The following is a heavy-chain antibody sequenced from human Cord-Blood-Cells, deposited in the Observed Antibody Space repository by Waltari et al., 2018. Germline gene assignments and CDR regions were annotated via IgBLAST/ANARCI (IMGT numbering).Heavy chain of an antibody. V-gene: IGHV5-51*01. D-gene: IGHD2-2*01. J-gene: IGHJ4*02. CDR2: IYPGDSDT. CDR1: GYSFTSSW. Sequence: EVQLVQSGAEVKKPGEPLQISCQGSGYSFTSSWIGWVRQTPGKGLEWMGIIYPGDSDTGYSPSCQGQVTISADKSISTAYLQWSSLKASDTAMYYCARQYCSSTSCYLDYWGQGTLVTVSS. CDR3: ARQYCSSTSCYLDY.